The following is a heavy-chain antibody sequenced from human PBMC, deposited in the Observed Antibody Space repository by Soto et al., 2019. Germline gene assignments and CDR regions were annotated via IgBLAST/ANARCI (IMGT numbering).Heavy chain of an antibody. D-gene: IGHD6-19*01. J-gene: IGHJ5*02. CDR2: ISHDGGVK. CDR3: AKDLYGAGWYNYFDP. Sequence: QVHLVESGGGVVQPGRSLRLSCAASGFTFSTTGMHWVRQAPGKGLEWVAMISHDGGVKHYTDSVKGRFTISRDTSNNTVYLQMNSLRLEDTAMYHCAKDLYGAGWYNYFDPWGQGTLVTVSS. V-gene: IGHV3-30*18. CDR1: GFTFSTTG.